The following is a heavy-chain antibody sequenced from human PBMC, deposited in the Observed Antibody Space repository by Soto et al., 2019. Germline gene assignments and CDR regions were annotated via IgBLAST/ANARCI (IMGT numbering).Heavy chain of an antibody. CDR2: VYYNENT. D-gene: IGHD3-10*01. CDR1: GASINNFAYY. Sequence: SETRSRTCSVSGASINNFAYYGGGIRQPPGKGLEWIGTVYYNENTYYNPSLRSRVAISVDTAKNQFSLNLRSVTAADTAVYFCARRERYYGSPGWFDPWGQGTLVTVSS. CDR3: ARRERYYGSPGWFDP. V-gene: IGHV4-39*01. J-gene: IGHJ5*01.